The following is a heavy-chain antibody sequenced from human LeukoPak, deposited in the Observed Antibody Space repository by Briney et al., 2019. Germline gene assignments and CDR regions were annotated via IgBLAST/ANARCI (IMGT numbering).Heavy chain of an antibody. CDR3: ARYLCSSTSCYGWGFDP. D-gene: IGHD2-2*01. CDR1: GYTFTSYY. J-gene: IGHJ5*02. V-gene: IGHV1-8*01. Sequence: ASVKVSCKASGYTFTSYYMHWVRQAPGQGLEWMGWMNPNSGNTGYAQKFQGRVTMTRNTSISTAYMELSSLRSEDTAVYYCARYLCSSTSCYGWGFDPWGQGTLVTVSS. CDR2: MNPNSGNT.